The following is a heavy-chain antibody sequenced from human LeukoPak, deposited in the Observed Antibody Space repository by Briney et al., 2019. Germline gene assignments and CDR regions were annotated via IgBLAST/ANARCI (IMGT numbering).Heavy chain of an antibody. CDR1: GFTFSSYS. V-gene: IGHV3-21*01. J-gene: IGHJ4*02. CDR3: ARGDSSYPLDY. CDR2: ISSSSSYI. Sequence: GGSLRLSCAASGFTFSSYSMSWVRQAPGKGLEWVSSISSSSSYIYYADSVKGRFTISRDNAKNSLYLQMNSLRAEDTAVYYCARGDSSYPLDYWGQGTLVTVSS. D-gene: IGHD3-22*01.